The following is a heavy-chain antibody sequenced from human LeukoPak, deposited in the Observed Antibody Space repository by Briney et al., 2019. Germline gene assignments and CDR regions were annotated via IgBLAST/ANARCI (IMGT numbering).Heavy chain of an antibody. CDR3: AIMHGYYDGSGYWVQ. D-gene: IGHD3-22*01. V-gene: IGHV3-23*01. J-gene: IGHJ1*01. CDR1: GFTFGSYG. Sequence: QTGGPLRLSCAASGFTFGSYGMSWVRQAPGKGLEWVSFITPNADRTSYADSVEGRFTISRDNPRNTLYMQMNSLRDEDTALYYCAIMHGYYDGSGYWVQWGQGTLVTVSS. CDR2: ITPNADRT.